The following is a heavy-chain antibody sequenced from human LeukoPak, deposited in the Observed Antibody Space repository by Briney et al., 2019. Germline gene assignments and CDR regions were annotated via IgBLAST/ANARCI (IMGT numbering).Heavy chain of an antibody. V-gene: IGHV4-59*12. J-gene: IGHJ6*02. CDR1: GGSISSYY. CDR2: IYYSGST. CDR3: ARDRLDGQGFYYGMDV. D-gene: IGHD5-24*01. Sequence: PSETLSLTCTVSGGSISSYYWSWIRQPPGKGLEWIGYIYYSGSTNYNPSLKSRVTMSVDTSKNHFSLKLRSVTAADTAVYYCARDRLDGQGFYYGMDVWGQGTTVTVSS.